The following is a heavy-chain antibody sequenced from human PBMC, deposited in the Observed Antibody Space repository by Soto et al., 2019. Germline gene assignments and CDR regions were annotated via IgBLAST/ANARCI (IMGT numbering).Heavy chain of an antibody. CDR1: GFSFGSYA. CDR3: ARWSYLDY. D-gene: IGHD3-3*01. V-gene: IGHV3-23*01. Sequence: GGSPRLSCAASGFSFGSYALSWVRQAPGKGLEWVSTISGSDGKTFYADSVKGRFSISRDTSQSTLYLQMNSLRADDTAMYYCARWSYLDYWGQGTRVTVSS. CDR2: ISGSDGKT. J-gene: IGHJ4*02.